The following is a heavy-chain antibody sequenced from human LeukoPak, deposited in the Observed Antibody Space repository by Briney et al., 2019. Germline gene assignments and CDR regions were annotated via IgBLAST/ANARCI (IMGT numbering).Heavy chain of an antibody. CDR1: GGSISSSNNW. CDR3: AREGEDGYIQGYFDY. J-gene: IGHJ4*02. Sequence: PSGTLSLTCAVSGGSISSSNNWWSWVRQPPGKELEWLGYIHHSGSTNYNPSLKSRVTISVDTSKNQFSLKLSSVTAADTAVYYCAREGEDGYIQGYFDYWGQGTLVTVSS. CDR2: IHHSGST. D-gene: IGHD5-24*01. V-gene: IGHV4-61*01.